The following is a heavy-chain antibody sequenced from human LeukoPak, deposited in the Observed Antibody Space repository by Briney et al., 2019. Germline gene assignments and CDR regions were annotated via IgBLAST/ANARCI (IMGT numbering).Heavy chain of an antibody. D-gene: IGHD6-13*01. Sequence: ASVKVSCKASGDTFSNYAINWVRQAPGQGLEWMGGIIPIFGSANYAQKFQGRVTITADESTRTAYMELSSLTSEDTAIYYCARVLQQQLQNWFDPWGQGTLVTVSS. CDR2: IIPIFGSA. CDR1: GDTFSNYA. V-gene: IGHV1-69*13. CDR3: ARVLQQQLQNWFDP. J-gene: IGHJ5*02.